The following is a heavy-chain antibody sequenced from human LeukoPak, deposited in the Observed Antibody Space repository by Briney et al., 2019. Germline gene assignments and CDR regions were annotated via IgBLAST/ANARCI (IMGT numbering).Heavy chain of an antibody. D-gene: IGHD3-22*01. V-gene: IGHV3-23*01. J-gene: IGHJ4*02. CDR2: ISGSGGST. Sequence: GGSLRLSCAASGFTFSSYAMSWVRQAPGKGLEWVSAISGSGGSTYYADSVKGRFTISRDNSKNTLYLQMNSLRAEDTAVYYCAKDPGTYYYDSSGSHPGGYWGQGTLVTVSS. CDR3: AKDPGTYYYDSSGSHPGGY. CDR1: GFTFSSYA.